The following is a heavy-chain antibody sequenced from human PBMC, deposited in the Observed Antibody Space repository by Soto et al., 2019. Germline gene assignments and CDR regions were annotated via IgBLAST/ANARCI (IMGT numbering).Heavy chain of an antibody. D-gene: IGHD6-13*01. Sequence: GGSLRLSCAASGFTFSSYWMSWVRQAPGKGLEWVANIMQDGSEKYYVDSVKGRFTISRDNAKNSLYLQMNSLRAEDTAVYYCARDRIDIGSSSWYLDYFDYWGQGTLVTVSS. V-gene: IGHV3-7*01. CDR3: ARDRIDIGSSSWYLDYFDY. J-gene: IGHJ4*02. CDR2: IMQDGSEK. CDR1: GFTFSSYW.